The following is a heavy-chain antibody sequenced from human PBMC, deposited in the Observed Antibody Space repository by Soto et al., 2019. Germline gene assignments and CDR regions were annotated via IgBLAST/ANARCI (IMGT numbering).Heavy chain of an antibody. Sequence: VHLVESGGGLVQPGGSLRLSCAASGFTFSTSWMDWVRQTPGKGLEWVANINQDGSEKNYVDSVKGRFTISRDNAKNSLFLQMSSLTAEDSGLYYCTRYLDFWGQGTLATVSS. CDR3: TRYLDF. V-gene: IGHV3-7*01. J-gene: IGHJ4*02. CDR1: GFTFSTSW. CDR2: INQDGSEK.